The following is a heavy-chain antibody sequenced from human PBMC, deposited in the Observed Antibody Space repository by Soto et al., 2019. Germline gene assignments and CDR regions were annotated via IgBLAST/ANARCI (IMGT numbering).Heavy chain of an antibody. CDR3: ARGYCSSTSCDVFSGDYFDY. V-gene: IGHV1-2*04. Sequence: QVQLVQSGAEVKKPGASVKVSCKASGYTFTGYDMHWLRQAPGQGLEWMGWINPNSGGTNYAQKFQGWVTMTRDTSISTAYMALSRLSSDATAVYYCARGYCSSTSCDVFSGDYFDYWCQGTLVTVSS. CDR2: INPNSGGT. J-gene: IGHJ4*02. CDR1: GYTFTGYD. D-gene: IGHD2-2*01.